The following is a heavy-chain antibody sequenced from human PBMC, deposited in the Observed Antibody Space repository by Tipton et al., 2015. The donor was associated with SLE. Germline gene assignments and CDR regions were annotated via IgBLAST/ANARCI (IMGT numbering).Heavy chain of an antibody. CDR1: GFTVSSNY. D-gene: IGHD3-10*01. Sequence: QLVQSGGGLVQPGGSLRLSCAASGFTVSSNYMSWVRQAPGKGLEWVSVIYSGGSTYYADSVKGRFTISRHNSKNTLYLQMNSLRAEDTAVYYCARESRYYYGSGADYWGQGTLVTVSS. J-gene: IGHJ4*02. CDR3: ARESRYYYGSGADY. V-gene: IGHV3-53*04. CDR2: IYSGGST.